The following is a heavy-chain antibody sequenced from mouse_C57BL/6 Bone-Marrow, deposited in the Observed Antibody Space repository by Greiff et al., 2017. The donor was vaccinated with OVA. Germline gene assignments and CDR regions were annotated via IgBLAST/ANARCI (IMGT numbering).Heavy chain of an antibody. J-gene: IGHJ4*01. CDR1: GFTFSDYY. CDR2: INYDGSST. Sequence: EVQVVESEGGLVQPGSSMKLSCTASGFTFSDYYMAWVRQVPEKGLEWVANINYDGSSTYYLDSLKSRFIISRDNAKNILYLQMSSLKSEDTATYYCARDRDYYGSSYVGYAMDYWGQGTSVTVSS. D-gene: IGHD1-1*01. V-gene: IGHV5-16*01. CDR3: ARDRDYYGSSYVGYAMDY.